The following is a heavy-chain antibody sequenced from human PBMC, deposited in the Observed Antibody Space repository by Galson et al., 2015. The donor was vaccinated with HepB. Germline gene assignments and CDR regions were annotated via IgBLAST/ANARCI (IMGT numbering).Heavy chain of an antibody. Sequence: SLRLSCAASGFTFSSYSMNWVRQAPGKGLEWVSYISSSSSTIYYADSVKGRFTISRDNAKNSLYLQMNSLRAEDTAVYYCARDVSYYDSSNLDYWGQGTLVTVSS. CDR3: ARDVSYYDSSNLDY. CDR1: GFTFSSYS. J-gene: IGHJ4*02. V-gene: IGHV3-48*04. D-gene: IGHD3-22*01. CDR2: ISSSSSTI.